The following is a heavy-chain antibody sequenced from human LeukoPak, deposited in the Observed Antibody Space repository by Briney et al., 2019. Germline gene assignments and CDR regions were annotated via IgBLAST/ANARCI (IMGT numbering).Heavy chain of an antibody. CDR2: IKSKSEGGTI. V-gene: IGHV3-15*01. CDR3: AAGRVRDY. CDR1: GFTFSNAL. Sequence: KPGGSLRLSCAASGFTFSNALMTWVRQAPGKGLEWVGRIKSKSEGGTIDYGAPVKGRFTISREDSENRLYLQINSLRSEDTAVYYCAAGRVRDYWGQGTLLTVSS. J-gene: IGHJ4*02. D-gene: IGHD2-21*01.